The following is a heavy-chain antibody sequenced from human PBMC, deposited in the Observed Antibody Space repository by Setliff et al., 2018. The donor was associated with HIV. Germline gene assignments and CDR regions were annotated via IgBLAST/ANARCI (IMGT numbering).Heavy chain of an antibody. V-gene: IGHV1-69*05. Sequence: ASVKVSCKASGGTFSSYAISWVRQAPGQGLEWMGGIIPIFGTANYAQKFQGRVTITTDESTSTAYMELSSLRSEDTAVYYCARATYGDYEGYDGDDAFDIWGQGTMVTVSS. CDR1: GGTFSSYA. CDR3: ARATYGDYEGYDGDDAFDI. CDR2: IIPIFGTA. D-gene: IGHD4-17*01. J-gene: IGHJ3*02.